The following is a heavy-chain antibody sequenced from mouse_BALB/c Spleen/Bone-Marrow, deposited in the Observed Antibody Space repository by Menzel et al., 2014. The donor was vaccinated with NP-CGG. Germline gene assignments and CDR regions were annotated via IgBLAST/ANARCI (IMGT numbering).Heavy chain of an antibody. J-gene: IGHJ4*01. V-gene: IGHV3-5*02. D-gene: IGHD1-1*02. CDR1: GISVTTGNYR. Sequence: EVKLVESGPGLVKPSQTVSLTCTVTGISVTTGNYRWSWIRQFPGNKLEWIGYIYYSGTITYNPSLTSRTTITRDTSKNQFFLEMNSLTAEDTATYYCARDGNYAMDYWGQGTSVTVSS. CDR2: IYYSGTI. CDR3: ARDGNYAMDY.